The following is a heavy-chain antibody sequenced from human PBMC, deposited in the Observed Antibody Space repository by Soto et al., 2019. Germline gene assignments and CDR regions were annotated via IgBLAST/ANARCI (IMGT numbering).Heavy chain of an antibody. CDR2: IWYDGSKQ. J-gene: IGHJ4*02. CDR3: ATLHCSGGTCYSEDY. CDR1: GFTFRNYG. Sequence: QVQLVEPGGGVVQPGRSLRLSCAASGFTFRNYGMHWVRQAPGKGLEWVAVIWYDGSKQYYADSVKGRFTISRDNSKNTLYLHMNSLRAKDTAVYFCATLHCSGGTCYSEDYWGQGTLVTVSS. V-gene: IGHV3-33*01. D-gene: IGHD2-15*01.